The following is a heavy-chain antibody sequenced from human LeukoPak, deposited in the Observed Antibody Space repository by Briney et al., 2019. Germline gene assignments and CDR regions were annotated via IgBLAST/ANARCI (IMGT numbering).Heavy chain of an antibody. CDR2: ISSSSSTI. D-gene: IGHD6-13*01. CDR1: GFTFSSYS. J-gene: IGHJ6*03. V-gene: IGHV3-48*01. CDR3: ARGVAAAGTSYYYYYMDV. Sequence: GGSLRLSCAASGFTFSSYSMNWVRQAPGKGLEWVSYISSSSSTIYYADSVKGRFTNSRDNAKNSLYQQMNSLRAEDTAVYYCARGVAAAGTSYYYYYMDVWGKGTTVTVSS.